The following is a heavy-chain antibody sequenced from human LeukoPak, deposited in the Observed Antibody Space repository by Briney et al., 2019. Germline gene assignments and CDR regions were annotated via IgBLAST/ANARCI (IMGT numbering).Heavy chain of an antibody. CDR3: ARDYRVVTFDY. Sequence: GGSLRLSCAASGFTFSSYSMNWVRQAPGQGLEWVSSISSSSSYIYYADSAKGRFTISRDNAKNSLYLQMNSLRAEDTAVYYCARDYRVVTFDYWGQGTLVTVSS. CDR2: ISSSSSYI. CDR1: GFTFSSYS. J-gene: IGHJ4*02. D-gene: IGHD2-21*02. V-gene: IGHV3-21*01.